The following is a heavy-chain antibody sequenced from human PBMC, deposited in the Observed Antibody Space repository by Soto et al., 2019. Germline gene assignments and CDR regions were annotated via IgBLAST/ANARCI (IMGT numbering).Heavy chain of an antibody. D-gene: IGHD2-15*01. CDR1: GGTFSSYA. CDR3: ARWWPSYYFAY. CDR2: IIPIFGTA. J-gene: IGHJ4*02. V-gene: IGHV1-69*01. Sequence: QVQLVQSGAEVKKPGSSVKVSCKASGGTFSSYAISWVRQAPGQGLEWMGGIIPIFGTANYAQKFQGRVTITADESKSTAYLELSRLRSEETAVYYCARWWPSYYFAYWGQGTLVTVSS.